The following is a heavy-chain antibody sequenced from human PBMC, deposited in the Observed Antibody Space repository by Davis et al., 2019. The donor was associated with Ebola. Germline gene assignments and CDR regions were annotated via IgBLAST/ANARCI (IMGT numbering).Heavy chain of an antibody. CDR3: ARRYCSGGSCYGCFDY. D-gene: IGHD2-15*01. J-gene: IGHJ4*02. Sequence: GGSLSLSCAASGFTFSSYAMTWVRQAPGKGLEWVSYISSSSSYTNYADSVKGRFTISRDNAKNSLYLQMNSLRAEDTAVYYCARRYCSGGSCYGCFDYWGQGTLVTVSS. CDR2: ISSSSSYT. CDR1: GFTFSSYA. V-gene: IGHV3-21*05.